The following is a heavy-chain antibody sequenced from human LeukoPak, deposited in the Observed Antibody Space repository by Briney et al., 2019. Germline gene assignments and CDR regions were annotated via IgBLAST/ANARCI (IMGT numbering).Heavy chain of an antibody. CDR3: AKEPAGEYYYGSGSYS. V-gene: IGHV3-23*01. CDR1: GFTFSSYG. Sequence: GGSLRLSCAASGFTFSSYGMSWVRQAPGKGLEWVSAISGSGGSTYYADSVKGRFTISRDNSKNTLYLQMNSLRAEDTAVYYCAKEPAGEYYYGSGSYSWGQGTLVTVS. D-gene: IGHD3-10*01. J-gene: IGHJ4*02. CDR2: ISGSGGST.